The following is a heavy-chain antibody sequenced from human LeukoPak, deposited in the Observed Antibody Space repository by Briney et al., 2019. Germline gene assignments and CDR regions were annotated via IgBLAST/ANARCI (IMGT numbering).Heavy chain of an antibody. D-gene: IGHD5-18*01. Sequence: GGSLRLSCAASGFTFSSYGMHWVRQAPGKGLEWVAVISYDGSNKYYADSVKGRFTISRDNSKNTLYLQMNSLRAEDTAVYYCARESGYSYGRFDYWGQGTLVTVSS. V-gene: IGHV3-30*03. CDR2: ISYDGSNK. J-gene: IGHJ4*02. CDR1: GFTFSSYG. CDR3: ARESGYSYGRFDY.